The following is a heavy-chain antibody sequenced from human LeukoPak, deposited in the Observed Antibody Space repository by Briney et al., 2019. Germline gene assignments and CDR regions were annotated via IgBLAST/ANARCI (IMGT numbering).Heavy chain of an antibody. V-gene: IGHV1-18*01. D-gene: IGHD6-6*01. Sequence: ASVKVSCKASGYTFTSYGISWVRQAPGQGLEWMGWISAYNGNTNYAQKLQGRVTMTTDTSTSTAYMELSSLRSEDTAVYYCARGVWGIAARIYYFDYWGQGTLVTVSS. J-gene: IGHJ4*02. CDR2: ISAYNGNT. CDR3: ARGVWGIAARIYYFDY. CDR1: GYTFTSYG.